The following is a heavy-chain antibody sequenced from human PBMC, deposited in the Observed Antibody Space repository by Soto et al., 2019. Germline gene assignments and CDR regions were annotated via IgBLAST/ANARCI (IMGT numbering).Heavy chain of an antibody. V-gene: IGHV5-51*01. D-gene: IGHD3-22*01. CDR3: ARQGTSPYYYDSSGPNAFDI. J-gene: IGHJ3*02. CDR1: GYSFTSYW. Sequence: PGESLKISCKGSGYSFTSYWIGWVRQTPGKGLEWMGIIYPGDSDTRYSPSFQGQVTISADKSISTAYLQWSSLKASDTAMCYCARQGTSPYYYDSSGPNAFDIWGQGTMVTVSS. CDR2: IYPGDSDT.